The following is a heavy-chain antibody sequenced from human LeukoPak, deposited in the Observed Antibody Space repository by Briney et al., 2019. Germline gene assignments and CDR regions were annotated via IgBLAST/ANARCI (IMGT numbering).Heavy chain of an antibody. CDR3: ARAEDLLRYFDWLTD. V-gene: IGHV1-8*01. Sequence: ASVKVSYKASGYTFTSYDINWVRQATGQGLEWMGWMNPNSGNTGYAQKFQGRVTMTRNTSISTAYMELSSLRSEDTAVYYCARAEDLLRYFDWLTDWGQGTLVTVSS. CDR1: GYTFTSYD. J-gene: IGHJ4*02. CDR2: MNPNSGNT. D-gene: IGHD3-9*01.